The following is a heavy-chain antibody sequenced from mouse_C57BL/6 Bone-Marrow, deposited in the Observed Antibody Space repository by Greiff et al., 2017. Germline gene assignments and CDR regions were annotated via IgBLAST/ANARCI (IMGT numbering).Heavy chain of an antibody. CDR3: ARKMGIYYDYSWFAY. D-gene: IGHD2-4*01. CDR2: IHPNSGST. Sequence: QVQLQQPGAELVKPGASVKLSCKASGYTFTSYWMHWVKQRPGQGLEWIGMIHPNSGSTNYNEKFKSKAPLTVDKSSSTAYMQLSSLTSEDSAVYYCARKMGIYYDYSWFAYWGQGTLVTVSA. V-gene: IGHV1-64*01. J-gene: IGHJ3*01. CDR1: GYTFTSYW.